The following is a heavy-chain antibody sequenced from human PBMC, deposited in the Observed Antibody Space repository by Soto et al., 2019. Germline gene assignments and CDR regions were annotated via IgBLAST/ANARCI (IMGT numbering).Heavy chain of an antibody. D-gene: IGHD3-22*01. CDR3: AREGVNYYDSSGYFKPVDY. Sequence: EVQLVESGGGLVKPGGSLRLSCAASGFTFSSYSMNWVRQAPGKGLEWVSSISSSSSYIYYADSVKGRFTISRDNAKNSLYLQMNSLRAEDTAVYYCAREGVNYYDSSGYFKPVDYWGQGTLVTVSS. CDR2: ISSSSSYI. CDR1: GFTFSSYS. V-gene: IGHV3-21*01. J-gene: IGHJ4*02.